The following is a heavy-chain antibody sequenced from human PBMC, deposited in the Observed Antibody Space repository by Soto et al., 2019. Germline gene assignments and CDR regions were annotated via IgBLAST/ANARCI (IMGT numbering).Heavy chain of an antibody. V-gene: IGHV3-23*01. CDR2: ISGGGGAI. CDR3: ARSVSSIEPADY. D-gene: IGHD3-3*01. Sequence: EMQLLECGGDLVQPGGSLTLSCAASGFAFNAYAMNWVRQAPGKGLAWVSAISGGGGAIYYADSVKGRFTISRDNSKNTLYLHMSSLGAEDTANYYCARSVSSIEPADYWGQGTLVTVSS. CDR1: GFAFNAYA. J-gene: IGHJ4*02.